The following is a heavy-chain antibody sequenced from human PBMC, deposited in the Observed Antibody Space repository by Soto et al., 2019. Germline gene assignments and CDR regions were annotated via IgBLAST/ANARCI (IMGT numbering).Heavy chain of an antibody. CDR2: IKQDGSEK. CDR3: ARGSKVVYALNWFDP. Sequence: PGGSLRLSCAASGFTFSSYWMSWVRQAPGKGLEWVANIKQDGSEKYYVDSVKGRFTISRDNAKNSLYLQMNSLRAEDTAVYYCARGSKVVYALNWFDPWGQGTLVTVSS. CDR1: GFTFSSYW. D-gene: IGHD2-8*02. J-gene: IGHJ5*02. V-gene: IGHV3-7*01.